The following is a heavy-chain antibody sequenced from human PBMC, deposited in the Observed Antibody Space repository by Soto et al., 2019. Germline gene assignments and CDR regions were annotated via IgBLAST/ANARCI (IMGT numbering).Heavy chain of an antibody. CDR2: ISGSGGST. D-gene: IGHD5-12*01. J-gene: IGHJ4*02. V-gene: IGHV3-23*01. CDR3: AKDLRTVNSGYDHIDY. Sequence: GGSLRLSCAASGFTFSSYAMSWVRQAPGKGLEWVSAISGSGGSTYYADSVKGRFTISRDNSKNTLYLQMNSLRAEDTAVYYCAKDLRTVNSGYDHIDYWGQGTLVTVSS. CDR1: GFTFSSYA.